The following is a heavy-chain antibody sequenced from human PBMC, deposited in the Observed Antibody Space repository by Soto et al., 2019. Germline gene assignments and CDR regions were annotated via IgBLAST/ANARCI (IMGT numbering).Heavy chain of an antibody. CDR3: ARGLFGQQWPVGFDT. CDR2: TIPMFATA. J-gene: IGHJ4*02. V-gene: IGHV1-69*01. Sequence: QVHLVQSGAEVKKPGSSVKVSCKASGGSFSNYIFAWVRQAPGQGLEWMGGTIPMFATAQYAQKLQGRVTITADESTSTVYMDLTSLTSDDTAVYYCARGLFGQQWPVGFDTWGQGTLVTVSS. CDR1: GGSFSNYI. D-gene: IGHD6-19*01.